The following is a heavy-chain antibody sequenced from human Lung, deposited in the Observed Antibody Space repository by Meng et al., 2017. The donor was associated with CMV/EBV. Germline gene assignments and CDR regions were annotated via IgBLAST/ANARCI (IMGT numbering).Heavy chain of an antibody. CDR1: GDSVSSKSVA. J-gene: IGHJ4*02. CDR2: TYFSSKWYH. D-gene: IGHD1-26*01. Sequence: QVHLQQSGPGLVKPSQTLSLTCAISGDSVSSKSVAWNWIRQSPSRDLEWLGRTYFSSKWYHDYAISVKSRITIKPDISKNQFSLQLNSVTPEDTAVYYCAREGGSHIPFDFWGQGTLVTVSS. V-gene: IGHV6-1*01. CDR3: AREGGSHIPFDF.